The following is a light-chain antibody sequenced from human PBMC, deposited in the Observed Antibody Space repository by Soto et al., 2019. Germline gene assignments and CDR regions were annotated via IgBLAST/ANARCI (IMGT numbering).Light chain of an antibody. Sequence: DIQMTQSPSTLSASVGDRVTITCRASQSISNWLAWYQQKPGKATKLLIYKASSLETGVPSRFSGSGSGTEFTLTISSLQPDDFATYYCQQYIEGTFGQGTKVEIK. CDR1: QSISNW. V-gene: IGKV1-5*03. J-gene: IGKJ1*01. CDR2: KAS. CDR3: QQYIEGT.